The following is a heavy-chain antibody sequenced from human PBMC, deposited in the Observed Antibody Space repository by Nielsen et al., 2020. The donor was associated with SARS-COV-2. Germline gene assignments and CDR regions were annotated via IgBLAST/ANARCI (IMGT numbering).Heavy chain of an antibody. D-gene: IGHD3-10*01. V-gene: IGHV3-9*01. CDR3: AKDPGDDYGDY. J-gene: IGHJ4*02. CDR1: GFTFDDYA. CDR2: ISWNSGSI. Sequence: SLKISCAASGFTFDDYAMHWVRQAPGKGLEWVSGISWNSGSIGYEDSVKGRFTISRDNAKNSLYLQMNSLRAEDTALYYCAKDPGDDYGDYWGQGTLVTVSS.